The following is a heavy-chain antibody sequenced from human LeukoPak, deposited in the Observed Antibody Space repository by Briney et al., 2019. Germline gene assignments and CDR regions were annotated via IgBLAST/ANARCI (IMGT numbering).Heavy chain of an antibody. D-gene: IGHD2-2*01. V-gene: IGHV4-4*07. J-gene: IGHJ6*03. CDR1: GGSIRSYY. CDR2: IYTSGST. Sequence: ASETLSLTCTVSGGSIRSYYWSWIRQPAGKGLEWIGRIYTSGSTNYNPSLKSRVTMSVDTSKNQFSLKLSSVTAADTAVYYCARAGYCSSTSCGGYYYYMDVWGKGTTVTVSS. CDR3: ARAGYCSSTSCGGYYYYMDV.